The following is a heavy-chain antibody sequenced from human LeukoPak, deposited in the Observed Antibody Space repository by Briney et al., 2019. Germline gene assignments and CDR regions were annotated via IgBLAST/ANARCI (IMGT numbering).Heavy chain of an antibody. CDR1: GFTFSSYG. J-gene: IGHJ4*02. Sequence: PGGSLRLSCAASGFTFSSYGIHWVRQAPGKGREWVAVIWYDQSNKFYADSVKGRFTISRDNSKNTLYLQMNSLRAEDTAVYYCARDDLRGYSSSWYGIFNYWGQGTLVTVSS. V-gene: IGHV3-33*01. D-gene: IGHD6-13*01. CDR2: IWYDQSNK. CDR3: ARDDLRGYSSSWYGIFNY.